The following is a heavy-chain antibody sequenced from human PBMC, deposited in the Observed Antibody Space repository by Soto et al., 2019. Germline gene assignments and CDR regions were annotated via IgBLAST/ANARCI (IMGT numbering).Heavy chain of an antibody. CDR2: IIPIQGTA. V-gene: IGHV1-69*08. D-gene: IGHD2-21*01. CDR1: GGSFTSYI. CDR3: AKSLVFVDNAYMDV. J-gene: IGHJ6*03. Sequence: GASVKVSCKASGGSFTSYIFTWVRQAPGQGLEWMGRIIPIQGTANYALKFQDRVTITADKSTNTAYMELRSLRPEDTALYYCAKSLVFVDNAYMDVWGKGTTVTVSS.